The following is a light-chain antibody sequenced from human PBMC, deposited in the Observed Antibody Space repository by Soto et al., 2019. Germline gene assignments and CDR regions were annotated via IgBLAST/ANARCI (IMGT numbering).Light chain of an antibody. CDR2: DVS. V-gene: IGLV2-14*01. J-gene: IGLJ2*01. CDR3: SSYTGSSTVV. Sequence: QSALTQPASVSGSPGQSITISCTGTSSDVGGYNYVSWYQQNPGKAPKLMIYDVSNRPSGVSNRFSGSKSGNTASLTISGLQAEDEADYYCSSYTGSSTVVFGGGTKLTVL. CDR1: SSDVGGYNY.